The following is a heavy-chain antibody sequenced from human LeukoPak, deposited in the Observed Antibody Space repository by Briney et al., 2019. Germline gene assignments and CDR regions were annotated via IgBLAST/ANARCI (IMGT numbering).Heavy chain of an antibody. CDR3: AKDFVGVVADALDL. CDR1: GFTFSTYA. J-gene: IGHJ3*01. D-gene: IGHD2-15*01. Sequence: GGSLRLSCAASGFTFSTYAMSWARQAPGMGLQWVSSISRNGDKTYYADSVKGRFTISRDNSKNTLDLQMNTLRVEDTAIYYCAKDFVGVVADALDLWGQGALVTVSS. CDR2: ISRNGDKT. V-gene: IGHV3-23*01.